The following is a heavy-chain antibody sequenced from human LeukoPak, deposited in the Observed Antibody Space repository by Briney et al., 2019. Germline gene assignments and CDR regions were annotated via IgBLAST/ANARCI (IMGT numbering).Heavy chain of an antibody. CDR3: AGNLLTYYYGSGGFDP. Sequence: SETLALTCTVSGGSISSYYWSWIPQPAGKGLEWIGRIYTSGSTNYNPSLKSRVTMSVDTSKNQFSLKLSSVTAADTAVYYCAGNLLTYYYGSGGFDPWGQGTLVTVSS. V-gene: IGHV4-4*07. J-gene: IGHJ5*02. D-gene: IGHD3-10*01. CDR2: IYTSGST. CDR1: GGSISSYY.